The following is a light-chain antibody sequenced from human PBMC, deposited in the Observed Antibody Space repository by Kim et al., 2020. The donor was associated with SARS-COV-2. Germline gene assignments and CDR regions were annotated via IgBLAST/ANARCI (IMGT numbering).Light chain of an antibody. J-gene: IGKJ1*01. Sequence: GDRDTITCRDSPSIRIWLAWYQQKPQKAPSLLIYDDSILESGVPSKFSVSGSVTEFTLTISSLQPDDFAPYYCQEYKSDSWTFGQGTKVDIK. CDR2: DDS. CDR1: PSIRIW. V-gene: IGKV1-5*01. CDR3: QEYKSDSWT.